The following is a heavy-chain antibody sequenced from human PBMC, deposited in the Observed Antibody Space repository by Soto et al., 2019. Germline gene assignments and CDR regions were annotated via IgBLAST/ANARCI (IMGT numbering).Heavy chain of an antibody. Sequence: GGSLRLSCAASGFTFSSYSMNWVRQAPGKGLEWVSSISSSSSYIYYADSVKGRFTISRDNAKNSLYLQMNSLRAEDTAVYYCAKGIGYCSGGSCLLDYWGQGTLVTVSS. D-gene: IGHD2-15*01. J-gene: IGHJ4*02. CDR2: ISSSSSYI. CDR1: GFTFSSYS. V-gene: IGHV3-21*01. CDR3: AKGIGYCSGGSCLLDY.